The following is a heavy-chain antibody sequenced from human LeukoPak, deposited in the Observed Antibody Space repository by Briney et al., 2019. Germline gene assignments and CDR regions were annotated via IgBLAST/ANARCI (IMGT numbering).Heavy chain of an antibody. Sequence: ASVKVSCKAPGYTFTSYYMHWVRQAPGQGLEWMGIINPSGGSTSYAQKFQGRVTLTRDMSVRTVYMELSRLRSDDTAVYYCARAGRYDTSGYYYRYWGQGTLVTVSS. CDR1: GYTFTSYY. D-gene: IGHD3-22*01. CDR3: ARAGRYDTSGYYYRY. CDR2: INPSGGST. V-gene: IGHV1-46*01. J-gene: IGHJ4*02.